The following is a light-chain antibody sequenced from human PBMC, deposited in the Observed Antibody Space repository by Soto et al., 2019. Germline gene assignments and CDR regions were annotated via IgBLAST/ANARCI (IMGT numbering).Light chain of an antibody. CDR2: GAS. Sequence: EIVLTQSPGTLSLSPGERATLSCRASQSISSSFLGWYQQKPCQAPRLLIYGASSRATGIPDRFSGSGSGTDFTLTISRLEAEDFAVYYCQQYGSSPWTFGQGTKVEIK. CDR3: QQYGSSPWT. CDR1: QSISSSF. V-gene: IGKV3-20*01. J-gene: IGKJ1*01.